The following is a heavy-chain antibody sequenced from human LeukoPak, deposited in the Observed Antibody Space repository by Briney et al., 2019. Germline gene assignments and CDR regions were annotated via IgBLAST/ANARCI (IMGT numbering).Heavy chain of an antibody. CDR1: GGAISSYY. CDR2: IHYSGNT. V-gene: IGHV4-59*01. Sequence: SETLSLTCTVAGGAISSYYWSWIRQPPGKGLEWIAYIHYSGNTNYSPSLKSRVTISVDTSKNQFSLRLTSVTAADTAVYYCARSGTVTNFDYWGQGTLVSVSS. J-gene: IGHJ4*02. CDR3: ARSGTVTNFDY. D-gene: IGHD4-17*01.